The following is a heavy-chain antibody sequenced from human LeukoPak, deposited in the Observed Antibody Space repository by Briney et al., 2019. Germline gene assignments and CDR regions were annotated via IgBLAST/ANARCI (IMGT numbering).Heavy chain of an antibody. V-gene: IGHV1-8*01. CDR1: GYTFTSYD. CDR3: ARGHYYGSGSYFGFDP. D-gene: IGHD3-10*01. Sequence: ASVKVSCKASGYTFTSYDINWVRQATGQGLEWMGWMNPNSGNTGYAQKFQGRVTMTRNTSMSTAYMELSSLRSEDTAVYYWARGHYYGSGSYFGFDPWGQGTLVTVSS. J-gene: IGHJ5*02. CDR2: MNPNSGNT.